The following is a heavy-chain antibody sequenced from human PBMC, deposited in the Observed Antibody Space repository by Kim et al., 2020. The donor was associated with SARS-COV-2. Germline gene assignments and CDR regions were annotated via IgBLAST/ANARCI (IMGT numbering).Heavy chain of an antibody. D-gene: IGHD5-12*01. V-gene: IGHV4-39*01. CDR1: GGSISSSSYY. CDR3: ARCTDIVATIKGSVDY. CDR2: IYYSGST. J-gene: IGHJ4*02. Sequence: SETLSLTCTVSGGSISSSSYYWGWIRQPPGKGLEWIGSIYYSGSTYYNPSLKSRVTISVDTSKNQFSLKLSSVTAADTAVYYCARCTDIVATIKGSVDYWGQGTLVTVSS.